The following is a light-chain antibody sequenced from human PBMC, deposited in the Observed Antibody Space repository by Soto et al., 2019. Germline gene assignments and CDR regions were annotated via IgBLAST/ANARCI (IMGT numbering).Light chain of an antibody. CDR1: QGVAGN. J-gene: IGKJ1*01. CDR2: AVS. Sequence: EIVITHSPPTLSFSPGERATLSCRASQGVAGNLAWYQQKPGQAPRLLIFAVSTRAAGIPARFSGSGSETEFTLTISSMQSDDFAVYYCQQYFDWPRWTFGQGTKVDI. CDR3: QQYFDWPRWT. V-gene: IGKV3D-15*01.